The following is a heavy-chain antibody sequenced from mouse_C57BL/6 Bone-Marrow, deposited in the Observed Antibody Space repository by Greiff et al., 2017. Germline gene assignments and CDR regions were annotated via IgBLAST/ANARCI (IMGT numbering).Heavy chain of an antibody. Sequence: EVKLVESGGDLVKPGGSLKLSCAASGFTFSSYGMSWVRQTPDKRLEWVATISSGGSYTAYPDSVKGRFTISRDNAKNTLYLQMRSLKSEDTAMYYCARRGVLWSFCYFDVWGTGTTVTVSS. CDR2: ISSGGSYT. CDR1: GFTFSSYG. J-gene: IGHJ1*03. D-gene: IGHD1-1*02. V-gene: IGHV5-6*01. CDR3: ARRGVLWSFCYFDV.